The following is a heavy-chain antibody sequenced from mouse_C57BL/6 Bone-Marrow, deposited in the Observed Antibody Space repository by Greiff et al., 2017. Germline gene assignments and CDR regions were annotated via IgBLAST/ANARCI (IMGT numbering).Heavy chain of an antibody. D-gene: IGHD2-4*01. CDR2: INSDGGST. J-gene: IGHJ4*01. Sequence: EVMLVEPGGGLVQPGESLKLSCESNEYEFPSHDMSWVRKTPEKRLELVAAINSDGGSTYYPDTMERRFIISRDNTKKTLYLQMSSLRSEDTALYYCARQMGLRRRGYAMDYWGQGTSVTVSS. CDR3: ARQMGLRRRGYAMDY. CDR1: EYEFPSHD. V-gene: IGHV5-2*01.